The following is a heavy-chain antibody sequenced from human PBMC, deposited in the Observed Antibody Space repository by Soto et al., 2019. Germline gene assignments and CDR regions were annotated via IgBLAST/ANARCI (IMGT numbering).Heavy chain of an antibody. V-gene: IGHV4-59*12. D-gene: IGHD3-3*02. CDR3: ARVRTSISRPVDY. Sequence: SETLSLTCTVSGDSISSYYWSWIRQPPGKGLEWIGYIHYSGSTNYNPSLKSRVTISVDTSKNQFSLRLSSVTAADTAVFYCARVRTSISRPVDYWGQGTLVT. CDR1: GDSISSYY. J-gene: IGHJ4*02. CDR2: IHYSGST.